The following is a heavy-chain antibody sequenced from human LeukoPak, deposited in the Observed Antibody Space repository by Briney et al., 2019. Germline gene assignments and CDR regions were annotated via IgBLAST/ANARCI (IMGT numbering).Heavy chain of an antibody. D-gene: IGHD1-26*01. J-gene: IGHJ4*02. Sequence: PGGSLRLSCAASGFTFSSYEMNWVRQAPGKGLEWVSYISSSGSTIYYADSVKGRFTISRDNAKNSLYLQMNSLRAEDTAVYYCAREGWDLLLSHYFDYWGQGTLVTVSS. CDR1: GFTFSSYE. V-gene: IGHV3-48*03. CDR3: AREGWDLLLSHYFDY. CDR2: ISSSGSTI.